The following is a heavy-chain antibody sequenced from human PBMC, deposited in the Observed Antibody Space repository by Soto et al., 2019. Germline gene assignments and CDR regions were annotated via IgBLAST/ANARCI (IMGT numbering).Heavy chain of an antibody. V-gene: IGHV1-58*01. D-gene: IGHD3-22*01. CDR2: IVVGSGNT. J-gene: IGHJ6*02. CDR1: GFTFTSSA. CDR3: AAESGLTYYYDSSGYYYSNPGMDV. Sequence: SVKVSCKASGFTFTSSAVQWVRQARGQRLEWIGWIVVGSGNTNYAQKFQERVTITRDMSTSTAYIELSSLRSEDTAVYYFAAESGLTYYYDSSGYYYSNPGMDVWGQGTTVTVSS.